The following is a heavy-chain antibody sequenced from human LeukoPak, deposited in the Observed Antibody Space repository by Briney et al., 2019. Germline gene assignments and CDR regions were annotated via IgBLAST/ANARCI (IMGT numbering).Heavy chain of an antibody. D-gene: IGHD1/OR15-1a*01. CDR1: GYTFTYYW. CDR3: ARRLTTLEAFDF. J-gene: IGHJ4*02. CDR2: IYPGGSDT. V-gene: IGHV5-51*01. Sequence: GAPLKISSKCSGYTFTYYWIARVRPMPGKGLEWMGVIYPGGSDTKYYPSFRGQVTISADKSISAAYLQSNSLKASDTATYFCARRLTTLEAFDFWGQGTLVTVSS.